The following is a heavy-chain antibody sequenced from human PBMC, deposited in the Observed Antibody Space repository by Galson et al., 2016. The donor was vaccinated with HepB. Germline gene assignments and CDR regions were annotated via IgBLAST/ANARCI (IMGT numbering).Heavy chain of an antibody. CDR1: GFTFSSYS. CDR2: IASNSSYI. D-gene: IGHD3-22*01. CDR3: ARERNYYDSSGYYYDYFDY. J-gene: IGHJ4*02. V-gene: IGHV3-21*01. Sequence: SLRLSCAVSGFTFSSYSMNWVRQAPGKGLEWVSSIASNSSYINYADSVKGRFTMSRDNAKNSLYLQMNSLRAEDTAVYYCARERNYYDSSGYYYDYFDYWGQGTLVTVSS.